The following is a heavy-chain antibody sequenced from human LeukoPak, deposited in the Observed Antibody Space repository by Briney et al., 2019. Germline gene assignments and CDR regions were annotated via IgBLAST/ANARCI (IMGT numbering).Heavy chain of an antibody. CDR3: ARERSMVRGEDVY. J-gene: IGHJ4*02. V-gene: IGHV3-7*01. D-gene: IGHD3-10*01. CDR1: GFTFSSYW. CDR2: IKQDGSEK. Sequence: GGSLRLSCAASGFTFSSYWMSWVRQAPGKGLEWVANIKQDGSEKYYVDSVKGRFTISRDNAKNSLYLQMNSLRAEDTAVYYCARERSMVRGEDVYWGQGTLVTVSS.